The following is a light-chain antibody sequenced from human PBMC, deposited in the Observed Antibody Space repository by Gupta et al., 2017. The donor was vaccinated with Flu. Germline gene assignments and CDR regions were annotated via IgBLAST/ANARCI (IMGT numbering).Light chain of an antibody. V-gene: IGKV1-8*01. Sequence: AIRMTQSPSSFSASTGDRVTITCRASQGISSYLAWYQQKPGKAPKLLIYAASTLQSGVPSRFSGSGSGTDFTLTISCLQSEDFATYYCHQYYSYPWTFGQGTKVEIK. J-gene: IGKJ1*01. CDR3: HQYYSYPWT. CDR2: AAS. CDR1: QGISSY.